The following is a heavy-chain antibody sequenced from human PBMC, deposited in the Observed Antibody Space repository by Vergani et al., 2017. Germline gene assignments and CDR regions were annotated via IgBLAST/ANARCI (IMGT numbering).Heavy chain of an antibody. D-gene: IGHD3-22*01. CDR2: IYYSGSP. J-gene: IGHJ4*02. V-gene: IGHV4-59*01. CDR3: ARAPYYYDSSGYYPSYYFDY. CDR1: GGSISSYY. Sequence: QVQLHESGPGLVKPSETLSLTCTVSGGSISSYYWSWFRQPPGTGLEWLGYIYYSGSPNYNPSLKSRVTISVDTSKNQFSLKLSSVTAADTAVYYCARAPYYYDSSGYYPSYYFDYWGQGTLVTVSS.